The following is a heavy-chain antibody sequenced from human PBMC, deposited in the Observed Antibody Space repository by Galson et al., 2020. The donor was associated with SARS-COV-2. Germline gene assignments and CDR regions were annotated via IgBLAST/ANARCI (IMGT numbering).Heavy chain of an antibody. D-gene: IGHD6-19*01. V-gene: IGHV3-48*01. Sequence: GESLKISCAASGFTFSSYSMNWVRQAPGKGLEWVSYISSSSSTIYYADSVKGRFTISRDNAKNSLYLEMNSLRAEDTAVYYCARDPIVYSSGWYGSNFDYWGQGTLVTVSS. CDR3: ARDPIVYSSGWYGSNFDY. CDR1: GFTFSSYS. J-gene: IGHJ4*02. CDR2: ISSSSSTI.